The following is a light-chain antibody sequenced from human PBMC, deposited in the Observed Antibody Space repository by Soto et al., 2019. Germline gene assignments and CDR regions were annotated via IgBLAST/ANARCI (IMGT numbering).Light chain of an antibody. CDR2: AAS. J-gene: IGKJ1*01. CDR3: QNYHSAPWP. V-gene: IGKV1-27*01. Sequence: DIQMTQSPSSLSASVGDRVTITCRASQDIGDYLAWYQQKPGQVPNLLIYAASTLQSGVPSRFTGSGSGTDFTLTITGLQPEDFATSYCQNYHSAPWPFGRGNKVEF. CDR1: QDIGDY.